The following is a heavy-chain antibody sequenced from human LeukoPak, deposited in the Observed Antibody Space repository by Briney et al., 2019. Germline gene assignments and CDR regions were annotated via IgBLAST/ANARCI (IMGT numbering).Heavy chain of an antibody. D-gene: IGHD3-10*01. CDR3: ARGPTAVRGVIRFYYYMDV. J-gene: IGHJ6*03. Sequence: PSETLSLTCTVSGGSISSSSYYWGWIRQAPGKGLEWIGEINHSGSTNYNPSLRSRVTMSLDTSKKQVSLKLNSVTAADTAVYYCARGPTAVRGVIRFYYYMDVWGKGTAVTVSS. CDR1: GGSISSSSYY. CDR2: INHSGST. V-gene: IGHV4-39*07.